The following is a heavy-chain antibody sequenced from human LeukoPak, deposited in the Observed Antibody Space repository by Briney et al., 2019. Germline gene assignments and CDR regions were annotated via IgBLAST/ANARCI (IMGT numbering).Heavy chain of an antibody. D-gene: IGHD3-3*01. J-gene: IGHJ4*02. CDR1: GFTFGKYW. V-gene: IGHV3-7*03. CDR2: IKLDGSEK. CDR3: ARDQYDTWSRRGNFDS. Sequence: GGSLRLSCVASGFTFGKYWMSWVRQAPGKGLEWVASIKLDGSEKNYVDSVKGRFTISRDNTKNSLYLQMNSLRVEDTAVFYCARDQYDTWSRRGNFDSWGQGTLVIVSS.